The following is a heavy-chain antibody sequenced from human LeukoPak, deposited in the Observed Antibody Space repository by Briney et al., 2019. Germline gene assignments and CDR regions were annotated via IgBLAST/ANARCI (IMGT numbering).Heavy chain of an antibody. CDR2: IYYSGST. Sequence: SETLSLTCTVSGGSISRYYWSWIRQPPGKGLEWIGYIYYSGSTNYNPSFKSRVTISVDTSKNQFSLKLSSVTAADTAVYYCARLWFGANWFDPWGQGTLVTVSS. CDR1: GGSISRYY. CDR3: ARLWFGANWFDP. J-gene: IGHJ5*02. D-gene: IGHD3-10*01. V-gene: IGHV4-59*01.